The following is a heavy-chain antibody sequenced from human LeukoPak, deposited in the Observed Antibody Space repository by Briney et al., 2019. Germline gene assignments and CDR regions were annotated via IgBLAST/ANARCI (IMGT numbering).Heavy chain of an antibody. CDR2: IYYSGST. CDR3: ARLNDGYNFKELEH. D-gene: IGHD5-24*01. Sequence: PSETLSLTCTVSGGSISSYYWSWIRQPPGKRLEWIGYIYYSGSTNYNPSLKSRVTISVDTSKNQFSLKLSSVTAADTAVYYCARLNDGYNFKELEHWGQGTLVTVSS. CDR1: GGSISSYY. V-gene: IGHV4-59*08. J-gene: IGHJ1*01.